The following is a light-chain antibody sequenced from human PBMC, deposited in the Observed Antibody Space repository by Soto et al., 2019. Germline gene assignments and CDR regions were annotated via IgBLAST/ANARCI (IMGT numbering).Light chain of an antibody. J-gene: IGKJ3*01. Sequence: EIVLTQSPATLSLSPGERVTLSCRASQSVCSYLAWYLQTPGQFPRLLIYDASNRAAGVPSMFSCVGSGTNFTLTIISLEPDDLGVYYCQLRSHLPFTLGTVIKIEIK. CDR2: DAS. CDR3: QLRSHLPFT. V-gene: IGKV3-11*01. CDR1: QSVCSY.